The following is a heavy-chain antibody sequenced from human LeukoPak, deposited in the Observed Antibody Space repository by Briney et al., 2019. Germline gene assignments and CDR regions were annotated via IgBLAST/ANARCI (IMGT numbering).Heavy chain of an antibody. J-gene: IGHJ4*02. Sequence: GGSLRLSCAASGFTFSSYAMSWVRQAPGKGLEWVSTISGSGGSTYYTNSVKGRFTISRDNSKNTLYLQMNSLRAEDTAVYYCAKGGGYYPFDYWGQGTLVTVSS. D-gene: IGHD3-22*01. CDR3: AKGGGYYPFDY. V-gene: IGHV3-23*01. CDR1: GFTFSSYA. CDR2: ISGSGGST.